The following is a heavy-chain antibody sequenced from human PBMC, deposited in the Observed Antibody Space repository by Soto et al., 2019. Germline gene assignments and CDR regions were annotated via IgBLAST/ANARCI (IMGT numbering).Heavy chain of an antibody. CDR3: ARQWGYDAFDI. CDR1: GGSIFSSSYY. Sequence: QLQLQESGPGLVKPSETLSLTCTVSGGSIFSSSYYWGWIRKPPGKGLEWIGTFYYSGSTYYNPSSKSRVTISVDTSKNQFSLKLTSVTAADAAVYYCARQWGYDAFDIWGQGTLVTVSS. CDR2: FYYSGST. V-gene: IGHV4-39*01. J-gene: IGHJ3*02. D-gene: IGHD1-26*01.